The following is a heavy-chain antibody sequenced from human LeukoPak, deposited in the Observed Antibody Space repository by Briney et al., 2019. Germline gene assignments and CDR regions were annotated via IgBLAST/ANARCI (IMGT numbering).Heavy chain of an antibody. CDR3: AREVNLLRCFDP. V-gene: IGHV4-34*01. Sequence: SETLSLTCAVYGGSFSGYYWSWIRQPPGKGLEWIGEINHSGSTNYNPSLKSRVTISVDTSKNQFSLKLSSVTAADTAVYYCAREVNLLRCFDPWGQGTLVTVSS. CDR1: GGSFSGYY. D-gene: IGHD4-17*01. CDR2: INHSGST. J-gene: IGHJ5*02.